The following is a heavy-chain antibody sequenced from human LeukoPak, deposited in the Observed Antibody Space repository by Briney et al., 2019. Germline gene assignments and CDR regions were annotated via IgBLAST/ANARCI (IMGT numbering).Heavy chain of an antibody. V-gene: IGHV3-23*01. CDR3: AKDYQITMVRGVMGGGNRALDY. Sequence: PGGSLRLSCAASGFPLSSYAMSWVRQVPGKGLEWVSATSSSDDGTYHADSVRGRFTIYRDNSKNTLYLQMNSLRAEDTAVYYCAKDYQITMVRGVMGGGNRALDYWGQGTLVTVSS. J-gene: IGHJ4*02. CDR2: TSSSDDGT. D-gene: IGHD3-10*01. CDR1: GFPLSSYA.